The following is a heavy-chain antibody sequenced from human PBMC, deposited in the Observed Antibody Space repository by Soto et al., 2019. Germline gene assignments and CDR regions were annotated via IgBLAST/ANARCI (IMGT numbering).Heavy chain of an antibody. CDR2: ISSSSSYI. Sequence: GGSLRLSCAASGFTFSSYSMNWVRQAPGKGLEWVSSISSSSSYIYYADSVKDRFTISRDNAKNSLYLQMNSLRAEDTAVYYCARDPLQNWYFDLWGRGTLVTVSS. CDR3: ARDPLQNWYFDL. V-gene: IGHV3-21*01. CDR1: GFTFSSYS. J-gene: IGHJ2*01.